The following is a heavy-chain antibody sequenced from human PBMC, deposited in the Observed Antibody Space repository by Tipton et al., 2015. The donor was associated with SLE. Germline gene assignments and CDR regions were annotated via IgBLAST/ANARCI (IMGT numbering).Heavy chain of an antibody. V-gene: IGHV3-23*03. J-gene: IGHJ6*02. CDR2: IYSGGYT. Sequence: SLRLSCAASGFTFSSYAMSWVRQAPGKGLEWVSVIYSGGYTYYADSVKVRFTISRDNSKNTLYLQMNSLRAEDTAVYYCAKDSAVTAPLYFYGIDVWGQGSTVSVSS. D-gene: IGHD2-21*02. CDR1: GFTFSSYA. CDR3: AKDSAVTAPLYFYGIDV.